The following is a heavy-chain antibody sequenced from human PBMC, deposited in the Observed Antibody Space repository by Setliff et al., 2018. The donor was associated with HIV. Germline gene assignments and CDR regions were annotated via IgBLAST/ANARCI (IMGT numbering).Heavy chain of an antibody. V-gene: IGHV3-7*05. CDR2: IKQDGSQK. Sequence: GGSLRLSCAVSEFTLRRYTMNWVRQAPGKGLEWVANIKQDGSQKYYVDSVKGRFTISRDNAKNSLYLQMNSLRAEDTAVYYCARGALISWDSSDDLWYWGQGTLVTVSS. CDR1: EFTLRRYT. CDR3: ARGALISWDSSDDLWY. D-gene: IGHD3-22*01. J-gene: IGHJ4*02.